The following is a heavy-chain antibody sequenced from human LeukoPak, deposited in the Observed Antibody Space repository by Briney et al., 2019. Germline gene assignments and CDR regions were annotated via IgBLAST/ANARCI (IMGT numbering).Heavy chain of an antibody. CDR3: ARELSGTTSYYFDY. CDR2: ISTSGNTR. CDR1: GFTFSSYE. V-gene: IGHV3-48*03. J-gene: IGHJ4*02. D-gene: IGHD1-7*01. Sequence: GGSLRLSCAASGFTFSSYEMNWVRQAPGKGPEWVSYISTSGNTRYYADSVKGRFTISRDNAKNSLYLQMNSLRVEDTAVYYCARELSGTTSYYFDYWGQGTLVTVSS.